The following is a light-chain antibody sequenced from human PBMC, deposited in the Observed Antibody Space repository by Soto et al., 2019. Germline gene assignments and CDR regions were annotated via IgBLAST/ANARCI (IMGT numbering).Light chain of an antibody. Sequence: EIVLTQSPGTLSLSPGERATLPCRASQSVSNNYLAWYQQKPGQAPRLLIYDASTRATDIPARFSGSGSGTEFTLTISSLQSEDFAVYYCQKFNKWPWTFGQGTKVDI. V-gene: IGKV3-15*01. CDR1: QSVSNN. CDR3: QKFNKWPWT. J-gene: IGKJ1*01. CDR2: DAS.